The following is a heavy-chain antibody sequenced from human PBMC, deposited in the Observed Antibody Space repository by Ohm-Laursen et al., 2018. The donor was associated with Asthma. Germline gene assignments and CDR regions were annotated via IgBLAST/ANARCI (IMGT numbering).Heavy chain of an antibody. CDR2: ISWNSGSI. J-gene: IGHJ3*02. CDR3: AKETMYSSGWYAFDI. Sequence: SLRLSCAASGFTFDDYAMHWVRQAPGKGLEWVSGISWNSGSIGYADSVKGRFTISRDNAKNSLYLQMNSLRAEDTALYYCAKETMYSSGWYAFDIWGQGTTVTVSS. V-gene: IGHV3-9*01. D-gene: IGHD6-19*01. CDR1: GFTFDDYA.